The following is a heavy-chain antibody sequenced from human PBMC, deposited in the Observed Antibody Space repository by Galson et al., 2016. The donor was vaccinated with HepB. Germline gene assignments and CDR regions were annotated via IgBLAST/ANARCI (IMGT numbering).Heavy chain of an antibody. J-gene: IGHJ6*02. D-gene: IGHD5-24*01. CDR2: INYSGST. Sequence: SETLSLTCTVSGGSISSYYWSWIRQPPGKGLEWIGYINYSGSTNYNPSLKSRVTISVDTSKNQFSLKLSSVTAADTAVYYCARDRMATFPTYYYYGMDVWGQGTTVTVSS. CDR1: GGSISSYY. CDR3: ARDRMATFPTYYYYGMDV. V-gene: IGHV4-59*01.